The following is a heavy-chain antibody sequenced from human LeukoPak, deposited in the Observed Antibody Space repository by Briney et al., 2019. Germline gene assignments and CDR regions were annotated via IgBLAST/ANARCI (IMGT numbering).Heavy chain of an antibody. Sequence: SETLSLTCAVYGGSFSGYYWSWIRQPPGKGLEWIGEINHSGSTNYNPSLKSRVTISVDTSKNQFSLKLSSVTAADTAVYYCARGERITMVRGVNAEYFQHWGQGTLVTVSS. D-gene: IGHD3-10*01. V-gene: IGHV4-34*01. CDR2: INHSGST. J-gene: IGHJ1*01. CDR3: ARGERITMVRGVNAEYFQH. CDR1: GGSFSGYY.